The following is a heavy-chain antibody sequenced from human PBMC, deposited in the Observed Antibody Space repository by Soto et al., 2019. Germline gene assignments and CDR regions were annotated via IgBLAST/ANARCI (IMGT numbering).Heavy chain of an antibody. Sequence: SVNVSCKASGGTFSSYAISWVRQAPGQGLEWMGGIIPIFGTSNYAQKFQGRVTITADESTSTAYMELSSLRSEETAVYYCAQSSRGPAEYWGQGTLVTVSS. CDR1: GGTFSSYA. J-gene: IGHJ4*02. V-gene: IGHV1-69*13. D-gene: IGHD6-6*01. CDR2: IIPIFGTS. CDR3: AQSSRGPAEY.